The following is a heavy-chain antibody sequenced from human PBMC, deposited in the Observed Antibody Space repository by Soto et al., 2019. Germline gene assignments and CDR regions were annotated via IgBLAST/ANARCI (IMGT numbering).Heavy chain of an antibody. D-gene: IGHD6-19*01. CDR1: GGTFSNYA. CDR3: SRVEAVAGLYNYHGLDV. Sequence: QVQLVQSGAEVKKPGSSVKVSCKVSGGTFSNYAIDWVRLAPGHGLEWMGGIVPIFGTTYHTQKFQGRATIIADDSTTTAYLEMSSLGSEDTAIYYCSRVEAVAGLYNYHGLDVWGQGTAVTVSS. V-gene: IGHV1-69*12. CDR2: IVPIFGTT. J-gene: IGHJ6*02.